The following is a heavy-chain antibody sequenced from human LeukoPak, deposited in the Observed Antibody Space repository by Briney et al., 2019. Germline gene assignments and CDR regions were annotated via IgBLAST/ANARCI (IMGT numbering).Heavy chain of an antibody. CDR3: ARDPVHSSGWFAVSYYYMDV. CDR1: GFTVSSNY. CDR2: LYSGGST. V-gene: IGHV3-66*01. J-gene: IGHJ6*03. Sequence: GGSLRLFCAASGFTVSSNYMSWVRQAPGKGLEWVSVLYSGGSTYYADSVKGRFIISRDNAKNSLYLQMNSLRAEDTAVYYCARDPVHSSGWFAVSYYYMDVWGKGTTVTVSS. D-gene: IGHD6-19*01.